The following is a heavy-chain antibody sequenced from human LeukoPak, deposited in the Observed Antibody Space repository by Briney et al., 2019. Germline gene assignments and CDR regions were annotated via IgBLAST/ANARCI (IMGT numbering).Heavy chain of an antibody. CDR3: ARAVQVTTGGLFDY. CDR1: GYTFTSYD. J-gene: IGHJ4*02. V-gene: IGHV1-69*06. Sequence: ASVKVSCKASGYTFTSYDINWVRQAPGQGLEWMGGIIPIFDTPNFAQKFQGRVTITADKSTSTAYMELSRLRSEDTAVYYCARAVQVTTGGLFDYWGQGTLVTVSS. D-gene: IGHD4-17*01. CDR2: IIPIFDTP.